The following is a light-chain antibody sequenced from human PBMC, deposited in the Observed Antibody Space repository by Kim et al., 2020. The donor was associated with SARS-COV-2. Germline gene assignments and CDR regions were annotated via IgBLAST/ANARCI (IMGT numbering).Light chain of an antibody. Sequence: QSFTNSCTGTSSDVGGYNYVSWYQQHPSKAPKIMIYDVSHRPSGVSNRFSGSKAGNTASLTISGLQAEDEADYYCSSYTSSNTIGIFGGGTQLTVL. CDR1: SSDVGGYNY. CDR3: SSYTSSNTIGI. CDR2: DVS. J-gene: IGLJ2*01. V-gene: IGLV2-14*03.